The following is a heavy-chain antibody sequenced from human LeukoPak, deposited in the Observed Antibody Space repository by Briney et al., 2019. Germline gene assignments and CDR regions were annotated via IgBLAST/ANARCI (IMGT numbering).Heavy chain of an antibody. V-gene: IGHV4-59*01. CDR2: IYYSGST. D-gene: IGHD5-18*01. CDR3: ASLPYRGYSPGWFDP. CDR1: GPSISSYY. J-gene: IGHJ5*02. Sequence: SETLSLTCTVSGPSISSYYWSWIRQPPGKGLEWIGYIYYSGSTTYNPSLKSRVTISVDTSKNQFSLKLSSVTAADTAVYYCASLPYRGYSPGWFDPWGQGTLVTVSS.